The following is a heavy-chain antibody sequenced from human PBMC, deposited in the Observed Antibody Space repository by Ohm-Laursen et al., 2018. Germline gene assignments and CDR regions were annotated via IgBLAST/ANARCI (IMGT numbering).Heavy chain of an antibody. CDR3: ASRERWLQLSAFDI. J-gene: IGHJ3*02. V-gene: IGHV1-69*04. Sequence: SSVKVSCKASGYTFTSYGISWVRQAPGQGLEWMGRIIPILGTANYAQKFQGRVTITADKSTSTAYMELSSLRSEDTAVYYCASRERWLQLSAFDIWGQGTMVTVSS. CDR2: IIPILGTA. D-gene: IGHD5-24*01. CDR1: GYTFTSYG.